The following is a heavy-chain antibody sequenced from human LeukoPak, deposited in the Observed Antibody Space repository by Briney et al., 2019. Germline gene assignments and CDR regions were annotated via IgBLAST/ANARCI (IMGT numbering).Heavy chain of an antibody. D-gene: IGHD3-9*01. CDR2: ISYDGSNK. CDR3: ARDTRELRYFDWLFSYPYGVDV. CDR1: GFTFSSYA. J-gene: IGHJ6*02. Sequence: PGGSLRLSCAASGFTFSSYAMHWVRQAPGKGLEWVAVISYDGSNKYYADSVKGRFTISRDNSKNTLYLQMNSLRAEDTAVYYCARDTRELRYFDWLFSYPYGVDVWGQGTTVTVSS. V-gene: IGHV3-30*04.